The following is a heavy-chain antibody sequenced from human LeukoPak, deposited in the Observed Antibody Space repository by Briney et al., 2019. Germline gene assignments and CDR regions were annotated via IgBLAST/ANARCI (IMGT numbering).Heavy chain of an antibody. Sequence: GGSLRLSCAASGFTFRSYAMSWVPQAPGKGLEWVSAISGSGGSTYYADSVKGRFTISRDNSKNTLYLQMNSLRAEDTAVYYCAKAPLSIAVAGYFDYWGQGTLVTVSS. CDR3: AKAPLSIAVAGYFDY. V-gene: IGHV3-23*01. J-gene: IGHJ4*02. CDR1: GFTFRSYA. CDR2: ISGSGGST. D-gene: IGHD6-19*01.